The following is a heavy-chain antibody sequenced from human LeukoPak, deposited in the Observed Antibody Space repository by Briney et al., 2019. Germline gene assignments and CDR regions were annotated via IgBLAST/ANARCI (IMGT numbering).Heavy chain of an antibody. CDR3: ARVRNSGWGYHYGMDV. J-gene: IGHJ6*02. V-gene: IGHV3-30-3*01. CDR2: ISYDGSNK. Sequence: GGSLRLSCSASGFTFSSYAMHWVRQAPGKGLEWVAIISYDGSNKYYADSVKGRFTISKDNSKNTMYLQMTRLRAEDTAVYYCARVRNSGWGYHYGMDVWGQGTTVTVSS. D-gene: IGHD6-19*01. CDR1: GFTFSSYA.